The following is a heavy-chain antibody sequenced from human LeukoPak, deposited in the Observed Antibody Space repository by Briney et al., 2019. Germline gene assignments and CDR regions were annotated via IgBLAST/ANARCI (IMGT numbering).Heavy chain of an antibody. J-gene: IGHJ4*02. Sequence: SETLSLTCTVSGVSISGFYWNWIRQPPRKGLEWVGYSHTGGSISSNPSLNSRVAFSMDTSKNQVSLRLNSVTATDTAVYYCARLRGGFGEGEFDYWGQGIPVPVST. CDR1: GVSISGFY. V-gene: IGHV4-4*08. CDR3: ARLRGGFGEGEFDY. D-gene: IGHD3-10*01. CDR2: SHTGGSI.